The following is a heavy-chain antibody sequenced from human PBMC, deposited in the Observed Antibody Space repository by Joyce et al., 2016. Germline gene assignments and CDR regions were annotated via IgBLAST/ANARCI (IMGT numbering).Heavy chain of an antibody. J-gene: IGHJ6*02. CDR3: AKLLYAQYYYGMDV. D-gene: IGHD2/OR15-2a*01. Sequence: EVQVLESGGGLVQPGGSLRLSCAASELTFSSYAMTWVRQAPGKGLGGVSASSGSGGSTHYADSVKGRFTSSRDNSKNTLYLQMNSLRAEDTAIYYCAKLLYAQYYYGMDVWGQGTTVTVSS. CDR1: ELTFSSYA. V-gene: IGHV3-23*01. CDR2: SSGSGGST.